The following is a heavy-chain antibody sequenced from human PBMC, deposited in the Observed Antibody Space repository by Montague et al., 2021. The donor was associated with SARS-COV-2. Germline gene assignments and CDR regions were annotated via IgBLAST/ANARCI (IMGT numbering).Heavy chain of an antibody. Sequence: TLSLTCTVSGDSISSGDYHWSWVRQPAGKGLEWIGYIYTLGSTSYNPSLKSRATISMDTSKNQLSLKLSSVTAADTAVYFCARSPYRTTYLNGMDVWGQGTTVTVSS. J-gene: IGHJ6*02. V-gene: IGHV4-61*09. D-gene: IGHD1-14*01. CDR2: IYTLGST. CDR3: ARSPYRTTYLNGMDV. CDR1: GDSISSGDYH.